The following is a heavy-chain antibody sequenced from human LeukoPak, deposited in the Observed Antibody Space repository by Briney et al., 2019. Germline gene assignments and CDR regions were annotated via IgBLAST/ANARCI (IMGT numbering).Heavy chain of an antibody. CDR3: ARGEREAYYYDSSGPFDY. J-gene: IGHJ4*02. Sequence: PGGSLRLSCAASGFTVRNNYMSWVRQAPRKGLEWVSVIYSGGSTYYADSVKGRFTISRDNSKNTLYLQMNSLRAEDTAVYYCARGEREAYYYDSSGPFDYWGQGTLVTVSS. V-gene: IGHV3-53*01. D-gene: IGHD3-22*01. CDR1: GFTVRNNY. CDR2: IYSGGST.